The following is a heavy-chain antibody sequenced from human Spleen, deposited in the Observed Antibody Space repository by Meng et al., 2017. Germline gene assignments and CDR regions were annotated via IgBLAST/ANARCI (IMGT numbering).Heavy chain of an antibody. CDR3: AVSGYDVGPDY. Sequence: HVGALLLNPSNPLPFTVVASVGSLSDALWGWIRQPPGEGLEWIGEINHSGSTNYNPSLKSRVPISVDTSKNQFSLKLSSVTAADTAVYYCAVSGYDVGPDYWGQGTPVTVSS. CDR2: INHSGST. CDR1: VGSLSDAL. D-gene: IGHD5-12*01. V-gene: IGHV4-34*01. J-gene: IGHJ4*02.